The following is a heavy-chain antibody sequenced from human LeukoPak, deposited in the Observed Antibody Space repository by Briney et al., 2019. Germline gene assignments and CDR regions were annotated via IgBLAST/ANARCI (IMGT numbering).Heavy chain of an antibody. CDR3: AKGTGYYDSRAFDY. J-gene: IGHJ4*02. Sequence: GGSLRLSCAASGFNFGDYAMSWVRQAPGKGLEWVSAISGSGGSTYYADSVKGRFTISRDNSKNTLYLQMNSLRAEDTAVYYCAKGTGYYDSRAFDYWGQGTLVTVSS. CDR1: GFNFGDYA. CDR2: ISGSGGST. V-gene: IGHV3-23*01. D-gene: IGHD3-22*01.